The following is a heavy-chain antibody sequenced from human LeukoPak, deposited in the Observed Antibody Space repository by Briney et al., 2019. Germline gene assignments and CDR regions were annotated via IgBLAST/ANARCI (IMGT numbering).Heavy chain of an antibody. Sequence: SETLSLTCTVSGYSISRGYYWGWIRQPPGKGLEWIGSAYHGGNTYYNPSLKSRVTVSVDTSKNQFSLKLTSVTAADTAVYYCARNKFEEETSTSYFDYWGQGTLVTVSS. CDR3: ARNKFEEETSTSYFDY. J-gene: IGHJ4*02. V-gene: IGHV4-38-2*02. D-gene: IGHD5/OR15-5a*01. CDR1: GYSISRGYY. CDR2: AYHGGNT.